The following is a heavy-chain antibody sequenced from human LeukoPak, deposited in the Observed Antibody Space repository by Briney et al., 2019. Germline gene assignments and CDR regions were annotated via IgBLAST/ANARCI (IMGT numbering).Heavy chain of an antibody. CDR1: GFTFSSYA. CDR2: ISGSGSSS. J-gene: IGHJ4*02. Sequence: PGGSLRLSCAASGFTFSSYAMSWVRQAHGKGLEWVSAISGSGSSSYYADSVKGRFTISRDNSKNTLYLQMNSLRAEDTAVHYCAKDKNYGDSGFDYWGQGTLVPVSS. CDR3: AKDKNYGDSGFDY. V-gene: IGHV3-23*01. D-gene: IGHD4-17*01.